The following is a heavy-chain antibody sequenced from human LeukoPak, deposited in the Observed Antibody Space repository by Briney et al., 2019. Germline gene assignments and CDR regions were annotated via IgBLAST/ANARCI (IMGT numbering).Heavy chain of an antibody. V-gene: IGHV4-39*01. CDR3: ARSDSSSSVVLGSYYSMDV. J-gene: IGHJ6*02. CDR2: IYYSGST. CDR1: GGSISSSSYY. D-gene: IGHD6-6*01. Sequence: SETLSLTCTVSGGSISSSSYYWAWLRQPPGKGLEWIGTIYYSGSTYYNPSLKSRVTISVDTSRNQFSLKVSSVTAADTAVYYCARSDSSSSVVLGSYYSMDVWGQGTTVTVCS.